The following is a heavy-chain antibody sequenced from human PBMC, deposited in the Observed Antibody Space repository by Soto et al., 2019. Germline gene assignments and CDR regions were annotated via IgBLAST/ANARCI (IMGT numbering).Heavy chain of an antibody. J-gene: IGHJ4*02. CDR2: VHYSGST. D-gene: IGHD5-18*01. CDR1: GGSISSYY. V-gene: IGHV4-4*08. Sequence: SETLSLTCTVSGGSISSYYWSWIRQPPGKGLEWIATVHYSGSTYYNPSLKNRVTISADTSKNQFSLRLNSVTAADTAVYYCARDHPHSYGVYYFDYWGQGTPFTVSS. CDR3: ARDHPHSYGVYYFDY.